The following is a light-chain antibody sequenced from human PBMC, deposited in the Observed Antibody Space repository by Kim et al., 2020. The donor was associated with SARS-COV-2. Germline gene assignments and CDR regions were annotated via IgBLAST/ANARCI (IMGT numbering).Light chain of an antibody. CDR2: DAS. V-gene: IGKV1-33*01. CDR1: QDISND. J-gene: IGKJ4*01. CDR3: QQYDNLP. Sequence: LSASVGDRVTITWQASQDISNDLNWYQQKPGKAAKLLIYDASNLETGVPSRFSGSGSGTDFTFTISSLQPEDIATYYCQQYDNLPFGGGTKVDIK.